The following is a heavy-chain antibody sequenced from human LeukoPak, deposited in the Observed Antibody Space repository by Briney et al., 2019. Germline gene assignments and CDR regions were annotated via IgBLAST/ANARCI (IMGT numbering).Heavy chain of an antibody. CDR1: GFTFSDYW. Sequence: GGSLRLSCAASGFTFSDYWMTWVRQAPGKGLEWVANIKGDGSEKYYVDSVKGRFTISRDNAKNSLYLQMNSLRAEDTAVYYCARDGQAMVSIWGQGTLVTVSS. D-gene: IGHD5-18*01. CDR3: ARDGQAMVSI. V-gene: IGHV3-7*01. CDR2: IKGDGSEK. J-gene: IGHJ4*02.